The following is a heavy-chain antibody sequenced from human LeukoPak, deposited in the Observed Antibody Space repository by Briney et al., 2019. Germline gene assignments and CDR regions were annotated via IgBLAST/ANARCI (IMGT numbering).Heavy chain of an antibody. J-gene: IGHJ3*02. Sequence: GRSLRLSCAASGFTFSSYWMHWVRQAPGKGLVWVSRINSDGSSTNYADSVKGRFTISRDNAKNTLYLQMNSLRAEDTAVYYCARGGCTSTSCIKGAFDIWGQGTMVTVSS. D-gene: IGHD2-2*01. V-gene: IGHV3-74*01. CDR1: GFTFSSYW. CDR2: INSDGSST. CDR3: ARGGCTSTSCIKGAFDI.